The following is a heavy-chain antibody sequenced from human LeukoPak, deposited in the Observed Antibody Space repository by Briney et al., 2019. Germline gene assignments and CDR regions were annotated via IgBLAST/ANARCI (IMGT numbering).Heavy chain of an antibody. CDR3: AKSIRAVAPFDY. V-gene: IGHV3-9*01. J-gene: IGHJ4*02. CDR1: GFTFDDYA. Sequence: GRSLRLSCAASGFTFDDYAMHWVRQAPGKGLEWVLGISWNSGSIGYAYSVKGRFTISRDNAKNSLYLQMNSLRAEDTAVYYCAKSIRAVAPFDYWGQGTLVTVSS. CDR2: ISWNSGSI.